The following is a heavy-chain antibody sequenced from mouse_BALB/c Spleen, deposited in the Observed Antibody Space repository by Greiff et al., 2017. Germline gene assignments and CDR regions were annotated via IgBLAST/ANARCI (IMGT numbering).Heavy chain of an antibody. CDR3: ARGAPFDY. CDR1: GYSFTGYN. Sequence: VQLKESGPELEKPGASVKISCKASGYSFTGYNMNWVKQSNGKSLEWIGNIDPYYGSTSYNQKFKGKATLTVDKSSSTAYMQLKSLTSEDSAVYYCARGAPFDYWGQGTTLTVSS. V-gene: IGHV1-39*01. CDR2: IDPYYGST. J-gene: IGHJ2*01.